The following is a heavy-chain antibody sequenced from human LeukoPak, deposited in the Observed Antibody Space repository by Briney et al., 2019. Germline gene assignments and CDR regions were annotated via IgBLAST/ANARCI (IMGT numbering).Heavy chain of an antibody. CDR2: ISAYNGNT. Sequence: ASVKVSCKASGYTFTSYGISWVRQAPGQGLEWMGWISAYNGNTNYAQKLQGRVTMTTDTSTSTAYMELRSLRSDDTAVYYCARGWEARRYYDSSGYYNWGQGTLVTVSS. CDR3: ARGWEARRYYDSSGYYN. CDR1: GYTFTSYG. J-gene: IGHJ4*02. V-gene: IGHV1-18*01. D-gene: IGHD3-22*01.